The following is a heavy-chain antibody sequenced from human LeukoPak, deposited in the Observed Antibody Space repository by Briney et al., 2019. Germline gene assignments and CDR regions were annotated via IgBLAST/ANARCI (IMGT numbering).Heavy chain of an antibody. CDR3: ARDREYRGYDAFDY. J-gene: IGHJ4*02. D-gene: IGHD5-12*01. Sequence: GGSLRLSCVASGFTFGSCWMNWVRQAPGKGLEWVANIRQDGSEKKYVDSVKGRFTISRDDSKNTLYMQMNSLRAEDTAVYYCARDREYRGYDAFDYWGQGTLVTVSS. CDR1: GFTFGSCW. V-gene: IGHV3-7*01. CDR2: IRQDGSEK.